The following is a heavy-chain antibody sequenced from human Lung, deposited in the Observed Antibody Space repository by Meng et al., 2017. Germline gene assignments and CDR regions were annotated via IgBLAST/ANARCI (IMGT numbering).Heavy chain of an antibody. Sequence: QVQLTGAVPGLVKPSGTLSLTGGVSGGSISSSNWWSWVRQPPGKGLEWIGEIYHSGGTKYNPSLKSRVTISVDKSKNQFSLKLSSVTAADTAVYYCARGLGEAVVPRTMFDYWGQGTLVTVSS. D-gene: IGHD2-2*01. J-gene: IGHJ4*02. V-gene: IGHV4-4*02. CDR1: GGSISSSNW. CDR3: ARGLGEAVVPRTMFDY. CDR2: IYHSGGT.